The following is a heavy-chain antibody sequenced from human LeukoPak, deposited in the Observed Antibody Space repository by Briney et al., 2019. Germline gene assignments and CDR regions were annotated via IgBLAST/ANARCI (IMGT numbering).Heavy chain of an antibody. Sequence: GGSLRLSCAASGFTFSSYWMSWVRQAPGKGLEWVANIKQDGSEKYYVDSVKGRFIISRDNAKNSLYLQMNSLRAEETAVYYCARGTVTSRTWYLDLWGRGTLVTVSS. CDR1: GFTFSSYW. CDR2: IKQDGSEK. CDR3: ARGTVTSRTWYLDL. D-gene: IGHD4-17*01. V-gene: IGHV3-7*04. J-gene: IGHJ2*01.